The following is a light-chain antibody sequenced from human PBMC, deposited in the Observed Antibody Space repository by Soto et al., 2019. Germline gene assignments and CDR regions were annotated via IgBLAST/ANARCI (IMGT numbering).Light chain of an antibody. CDR2: GTS. Sequence: EIVLTQSPGTLSLSPGERATLSCRASQSVSGSYLAWYQQKPGQAPRLLIYGTSNRAPGIPDRFSGGGSRTDLTITASRLEPEDFIVYYCQQFGRTFGQGTKVEI. V-gene: IGKV3-20*01. CDR3: QQFGRT. CDR1: QSVSGSY. J-gene: IGKJ1*01.